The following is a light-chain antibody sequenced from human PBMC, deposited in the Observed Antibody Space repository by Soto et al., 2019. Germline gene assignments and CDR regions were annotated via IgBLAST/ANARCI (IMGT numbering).Light chain of an antibody. J-gene: IGKJ4*01. Sequence: EIVMTQSPATLSVSPGERATLSCRASQSVSSNLAWYQQKPGQAPRLLIYVTSTRATGIPARFSGSGSGTDFTLTISTLQYEDFAVYYCQQYNKWPLTFGGGTKVEIK. V-gene: IGKV3-15*01. CDR2: VTS. CDR1: QSVSSN. CDR3: QQYNKWPLT.